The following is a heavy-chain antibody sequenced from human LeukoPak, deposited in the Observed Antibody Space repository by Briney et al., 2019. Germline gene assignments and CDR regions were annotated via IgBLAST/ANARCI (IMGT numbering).Heavy chain of an antibody. Sequence: GGSLRLSCAASGFTVSNYYMSWVRQAPGKGLEWVSVIYSGCDTFHADSVKGRFTLSRDNSKNTLYLQMNSLRAEDTAVYYCARDPDAWGQGTLVTVSS. J-gene: IGHJ5*02. CDR3: ARDPDA. CDR2: IYSGCDT. V-gene: IGHV3-66*01. CDR1: GFTVSNYY.